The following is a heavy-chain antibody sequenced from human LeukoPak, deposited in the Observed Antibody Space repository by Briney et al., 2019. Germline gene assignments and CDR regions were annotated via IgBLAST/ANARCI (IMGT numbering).Heavy chain of an antibody. Sequence: PSETLSLTCTVPGGSISSGVYCWSWIRQRPGEGLQWIGYICSSGSAYYNPSLKSRVTMSIDTSNNQFFLKLNSVTAADTAVYYCARDGGGSLYGMDVWGQGTTVTVSS. D-gene: IGHD2-15*01. CDR2: ICSSGSA. J-gene: IGHJ6*02. CDR3: ARDGGGSLYGMDV. CDR1: GGSISSGVYC. V-gene: IGHV4-31*03.